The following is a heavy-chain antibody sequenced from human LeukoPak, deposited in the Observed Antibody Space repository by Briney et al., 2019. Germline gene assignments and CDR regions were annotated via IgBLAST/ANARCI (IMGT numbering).Heavy chain of an antibody. Sequence: MASETLSLTCTVSGGSISSYYWSWIRQPAGKGLEWIGRIYTSGSTNYNPSLKSRVTMSVDTSKNQFSLKLSSVTAADTAVYYCARGLGFDWLLHHNWFDPWGQGTLVTVSS. J-gene: IGHJ5*02. CDR1: GGSISSYY. V-gene: IGHV4-4*07. CDR3: ARGLGFDWLLHHNWFDP. D-gene: IGHD3-9*01. CDR2: IYTSGST.